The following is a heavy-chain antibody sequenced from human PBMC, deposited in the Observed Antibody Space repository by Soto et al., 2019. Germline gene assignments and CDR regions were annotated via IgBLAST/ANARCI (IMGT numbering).Heavy chain of an antibody. D-gene: IGHD1-26*01. CDR1: GFTFSYYY. CDR2: ISSSGSTI. CDR3: ARALISVGALFDY. J-gene: IGHJ4*02. Sequence: GGSLRLSCAASGFTFSYYYMSWSRQAPGKGLEWVSYISSSGSTIYYADSVKGRFTISRDNAKNSLYLQMNSLRAEDTAVYYCARALISVGALFDYWGQGTLVTVSS. V-gene: IGHV3-11*01.